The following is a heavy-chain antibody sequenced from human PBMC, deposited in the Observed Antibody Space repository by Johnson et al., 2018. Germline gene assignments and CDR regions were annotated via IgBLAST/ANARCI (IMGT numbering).Heavy chain of an antibody. CDR2: ISSSSGTI. CDR3: AREVGSTSPQYYYYYYMDV. CDR1: GFTFSSYS. D-gene: IGHD2-2*01. V-gene: IGHV3-48*01. Sequence: EVQLLESGGGLVQPGGSLRLSCAASGFTFSSYSMNWVRQAPGKGLEWVSYISSSSGTIYYADSVKGRFTISRDNAKNSLYLQMNSLRAEDTAVYYCAREVGSTSPQYYYYYYMDVWGKGTTVTVSS. J-gene: IGHJ6*03.